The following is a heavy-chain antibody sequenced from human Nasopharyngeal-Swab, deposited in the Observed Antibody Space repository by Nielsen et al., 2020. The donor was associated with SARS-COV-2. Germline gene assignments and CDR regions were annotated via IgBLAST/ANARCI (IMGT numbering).Heavy chain of an antibody. J-gene: IGHJ4*02. Sequence: PGKALEWLALVHWDDEKRYSPSLKSRLTITKDTSKNQVVLTMTNVDPVDTATYYCARGYQLIRGFDYWGQGTLVTV. CDR2: VHWDDEK. V-gene: IGHV2-5*02. D-gene: IGHD2-2*01. CDR3: ARGYQLIRGFDY.